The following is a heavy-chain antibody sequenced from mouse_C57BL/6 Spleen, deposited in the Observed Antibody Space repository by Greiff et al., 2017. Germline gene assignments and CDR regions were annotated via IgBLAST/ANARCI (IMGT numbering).Heavy chain of an antibody. CDR2: IYPGSGST. CDR3: ARGDSNYAMDY. CDR1: GYTFTSYW. D-gene: IGHD2-5*01. J-gene: IGHJ4*01. Sequence: QVQLQQSGAELVKPGASVKMSCKASGYTFTSYWITWVKQRPGQGLEWIGDIYPGSGSTNYNEKFKSKATLTVDTSSSTAYMQLSSLTSEDSAVYYCARGDSNYAMDYWGQGTSVTVSS. V-gene: IGHV1-55*01.